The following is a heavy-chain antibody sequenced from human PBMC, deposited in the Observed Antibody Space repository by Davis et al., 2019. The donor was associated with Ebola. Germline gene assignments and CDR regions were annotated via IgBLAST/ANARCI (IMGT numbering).Heavy chain of an antibody. CDR2: IKSKDYGETT. D-gene: IGHD6-19*01. V-gene: IGHV3-15*01. CDR1: GFTFTNAW. CDR3: TMSAGIFDY. Sequence: GGSLRLSCAASGFTFTNAWMTWVRQAPGKGLEWLGRIKSKDYGETTDYAAPVKGRFIISRDDSENTFYLQMNSLKTGDTAVYYCTMSAGIFDYWGQGTLVTVSS. J-gene: IGHJ4*02.